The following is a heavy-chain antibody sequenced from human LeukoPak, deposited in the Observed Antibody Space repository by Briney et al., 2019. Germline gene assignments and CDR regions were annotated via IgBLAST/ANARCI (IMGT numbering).Heavy chain of an antibody. V-gene: IGHV5-51*01. CDR3: ARLQYSNGYVDY. CDR1: GYSFTNYW. Sequence: GESLKISCTGSGYSFTNYWIGWVRQMPGKGLEWMGIIYPDDSDTRYRPPFQGRVTISADKSIATAYLQWSSLKASDTAMYYCARLQYSNGYVDYWGQGTLVTVSS. D-gene: IGHD5-18*01. CDR2: IYPDDSDT. J-gene: IGHJ4*02.